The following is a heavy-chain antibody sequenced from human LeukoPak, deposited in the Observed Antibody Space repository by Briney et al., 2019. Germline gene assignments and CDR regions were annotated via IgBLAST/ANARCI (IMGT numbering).Heavy chain of an antibody. D-gene: IGHD1-26*01. CDR1: GGSFSGHY. V-gene: IGHV4-34*01. Sequence: AADTLSLTCAVYGGSFSGHYWSWIRQPPGKGLEWIGEINHSGSTNYNPSLKSRVTISVDTSKNQFSLKLSSVTAADTAVYYCASSAVGATSIDYWGQGTLVTVSS. CDR3: ASSAVGATSIDY. CDR2: INHSGST. J-gene: IGHJ4*02.